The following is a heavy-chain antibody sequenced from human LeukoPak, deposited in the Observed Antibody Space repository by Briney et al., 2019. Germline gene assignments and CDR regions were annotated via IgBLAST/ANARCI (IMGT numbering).Heavy chain of an antibody. J-gene: IGHJ3*02. CDR1: GYTFTGFH. CDR3: ARWEFLPRDAFDI. V-gene: IGHV1-2*02. Sequence: GASVKVSCKASGYTFTGFHMHWVRQAPGQGLEWMGWINANSGGTSYAQKFQGRVTMTRDTSISTAYMELTRLRSDDTAVYYCARWEFLPRDAFDIWGQGTMVTVSS. D-gene: IGHD1-26*01. CDR2: INANSGGT.